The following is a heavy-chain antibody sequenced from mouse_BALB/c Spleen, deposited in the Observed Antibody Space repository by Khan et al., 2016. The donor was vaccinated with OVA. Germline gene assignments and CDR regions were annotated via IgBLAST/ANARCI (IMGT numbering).Heavy chain of an antibody. CDR1: GFTFTSYG. J-gene: IGHJ2*01. D-gene: IGHD1-1*01. CDR2: ISSDSNTI. CDR3: ATSYFYGYYFDY. V-gene: IGHV5-17*02. Sequence: DVQLVESGGGLVQSGGSRKLSCAASGFTFTSYGMHWIRQAPEKGLEWVAYISSDSNTIYYADTVKGRFTISRDNPKNTLFMQLTSLRSGDTAMYFFATSYFYGYYFDYWGQGTTLTVSS.